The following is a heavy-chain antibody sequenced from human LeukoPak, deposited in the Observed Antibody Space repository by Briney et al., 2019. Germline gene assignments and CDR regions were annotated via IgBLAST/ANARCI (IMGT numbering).Heavy chain of an antibody. J-gene: IGHJ4*02. CDR1: GYDFTSVG. D-gene: IGHD6-19*01. Sequence: ASVKVSCKASGYDFTSVGITWVRRAPGQGLEWMGWISPYSGNTRYAQKFQGRVAMTTDTSTTTAYMELRCLRFNDTAVYYCARAGPGSGWYFDYWGQGTLVTVSS. CDR2: ISPYSGNT. V-gene: IGHV1-18*01. CDR3: ARAGPGSGWYFDY.